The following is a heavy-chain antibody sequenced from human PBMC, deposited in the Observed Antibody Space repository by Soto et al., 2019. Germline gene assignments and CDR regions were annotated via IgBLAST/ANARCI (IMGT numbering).Heavy chain of an antibody. V-gene: IGHV2-5*02. CDR1: GFSLSTSGVG. D-gene: IGHD2-15*01. Sequence: QITLKESGPTLVNPTQTLTLTCTFSGFSLSTSGVGVGWIRQPPGKALEWLALIYWDNDERYSPSLKSRGTITKDTIKNEVVLTVAHLAPRDTGTYFFAHRAGRGGALDVWGQGTPVPVS. CDR3: AHRAGRGGALDV. J-gene: IGHJ6*02. CDR2: IYWDNDE.